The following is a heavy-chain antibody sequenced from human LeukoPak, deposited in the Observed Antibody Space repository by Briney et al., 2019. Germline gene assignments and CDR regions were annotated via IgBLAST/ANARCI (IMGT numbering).Heavy chain of an antibody. CDR3: ATQDNKKLKQQLFRRNYWYFDL. J-gene: IGHJ2*01. CDR2: INHSGST. V-gene: IGHV4-34*01. D-gene: IGHD6-13*01. CDR1: GGSFSGYY. Sequence: PSETLSLTCAVYGGSFSGYYWSWIRQPPGKGLEWIGEINHSGSTNYNPSLKSRVTISVDTSKNQFSLKLSSVTAADTAVYYCATQDNKKLKQQLFRRNYWYFDLWGRGTLVTVSS.